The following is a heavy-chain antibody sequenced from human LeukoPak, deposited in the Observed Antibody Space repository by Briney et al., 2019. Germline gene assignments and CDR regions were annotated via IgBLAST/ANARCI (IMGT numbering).Heavy chain of an antibody. J-gene: IGHJ4*02. CDR2: ISAYNGNT. Sequence: ASVTVSCTASGYTFTIYGISWVRQAPGQGLEWMGWISAYNGNTNSAQKVQGRVTLTTDTSTSTAYMELRSLRSDDTAVYYCARQVDTSMALPDYWGQGTLVTVSS. V-gene: IGHV1-18*01. D-gene: IGHD5-18*01. CDR3: ARQVDTSMALPDY. CDR1: GYTFTIYG.